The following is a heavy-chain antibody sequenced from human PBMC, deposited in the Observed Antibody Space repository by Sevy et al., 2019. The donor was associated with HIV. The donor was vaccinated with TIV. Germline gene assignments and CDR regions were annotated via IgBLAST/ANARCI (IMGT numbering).Heavy chain of an antibody. CDR2: ISAGGGSI. D-gene: IGHD3-22*01. V-gene: IGHV3-23*01. CDR3: ASGGRHYYDSSGYYEFGTFDY. Sequence: GGSLRLSCAASGFTFSSFAMSWVRQAPGKGLEWVSFISAGGGSIYYADSVKGRFTISRDNSKKSLYLQMNSLRADDTAVYYCASGGRHYYDSSGYYEFGTFDYWGQGTLVTVSS. J-gene: IGHJ4*02. CDR1: GFTFSSFA.